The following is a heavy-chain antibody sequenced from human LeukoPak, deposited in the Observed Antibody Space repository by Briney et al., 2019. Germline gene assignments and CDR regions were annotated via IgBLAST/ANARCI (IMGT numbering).Heavy chain of an antibody. CDR2: ISQDGSEK. D-gene: IGHD4-17*01. J-gene: IGHJ1*01. V-gene: IGHV3-7*01. Sequence: GGSLRLSCAASGFTFSSYWMSWVRQAPGKGLEWVGQISQDGSEKYYVDSVRGRFTFSRDNAKNSLYLQMNSLRAEDTAVYYCARGVGYGDFEYFHYWGQGTLVTGSS. CDR3: ARGVGYGDFEYFHY. CDR1: GFTFSSYW.